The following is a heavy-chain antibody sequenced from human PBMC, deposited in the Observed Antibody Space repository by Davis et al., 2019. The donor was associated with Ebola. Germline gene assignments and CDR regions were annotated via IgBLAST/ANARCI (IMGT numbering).Heavy chain of an antibody. CDR1: GFTFSTYA. CDR2: VTSGGSKT. V-gene: IGHV3-48*04. CDR3: ARILYSSYYFDS. J-gene: IGHJ4*02. Sequence: GESLKISCAASGFTFSTYAMSWVRQAPGKGLEWISRVTSGGSKTFYADSVKGRFTISRDNAKNSLHLQMNSLSAEDTAVYFCARILYSSYYFDSWGQGTLVTVSS. D-gene: IGHD6-6*01.